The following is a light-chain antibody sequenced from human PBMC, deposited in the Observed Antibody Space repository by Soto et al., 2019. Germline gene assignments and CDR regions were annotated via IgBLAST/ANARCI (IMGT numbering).Light chain of an antibody. J-gene: IGLJ2*01. Sequence: QSALTQPASVSGSPGQSITISCTGTSSDVGGYNYVSWYQQHPGKAPKLMIYEVINRPSGVSNRFSGSKSGDTASLTISGLQTEDEADYYCSSYTSSNTVIFGGGTKLTVL. CDR1: SSDVGGYNY. CDR3: SSYTSSNTVI. V-gene: IGLV2-14*01. CDR2: EVI.